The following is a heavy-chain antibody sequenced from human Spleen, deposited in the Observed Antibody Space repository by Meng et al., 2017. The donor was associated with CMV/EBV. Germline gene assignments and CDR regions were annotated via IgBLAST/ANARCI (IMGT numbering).Heavy chain of an antibody. CDR3: AKGSYSDP. J-gene: IGHJ5*02. CDR2: IREDGSEK. CDR1: GFTFSNYW. D-gene: IGHD3-10*01. Sequence: GGSLRLSCAASGFTFSNYWMTWVRQAPGKGLEWVANIREDGSEKYYVDSVKGRFTISRDNAKNSLFLQMNSLTAEDTAVYYCAKGSYSDPWGQGTLVTVSS. V-gene: IGHV3-7*03.